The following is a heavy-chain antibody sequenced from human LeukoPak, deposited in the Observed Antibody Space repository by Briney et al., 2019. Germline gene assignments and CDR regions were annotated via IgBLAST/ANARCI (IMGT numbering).Heavy chain of an antibody. CDR3: ARVKTTVVTYWYFDL. CDR2: IYYSGST. V-gene: IGHV4-59*01. D-gene: IGHD4-23*01. J-gene: IGHJ2*01. Sequence: PSETLSLTCTVSGGSISSYYWSWIRQPPGKGLEWIGYIYYSGSTNYNPSLKSRVTISVDTSKNQFSLKLSSVTAADTAVYYCARVKTTVVTYWYFDLWGRGTLVTVSS. CDR1: GGSISSYY.